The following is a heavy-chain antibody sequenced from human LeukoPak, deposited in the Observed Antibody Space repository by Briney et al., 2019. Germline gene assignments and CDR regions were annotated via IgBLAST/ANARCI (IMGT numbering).Heavy chain of an antibody. J-gene: IGHJ4*02. CDR2: MYHGGST. CDR1: GGSISSGGYS. Sequence: SETLSLTCAVSGGSISSGGYSWSWIRQPPGKGLEWIGYMYHGGSTYYNPSLEGRVTISVDRSKNQFSLKVRSVTAADTAVYYCARYSGNYLFDNWGQGTLVTVSS. D-gene: IGHD1-26*01. V-gene: IGHV4-30-2*01. CDR3: ARYSGNYLFDN.